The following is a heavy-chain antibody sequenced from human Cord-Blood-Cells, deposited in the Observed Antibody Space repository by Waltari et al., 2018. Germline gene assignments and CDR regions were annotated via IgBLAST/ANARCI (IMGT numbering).Heavy chain of an antibody. CDR3: ARDYYSSSFDY. V-gene: IGHV3-7*01. CDR1: GFTFSSYW. J-gene: IGHJ4*02. CDR2: IKQDGSEK. D-gene: IGHD6-13*01. Sequence: EVQLVESGGGLVQPGGSLRLSCAASGFTFSSYWMSWVHQAPGKGREWVANIKQDGSEKYYVDSVKGRFTISRDNAKNSLYLQMNSLRAEDTAVYYCARDYYSSSFDYWGQGTLVTVSS.